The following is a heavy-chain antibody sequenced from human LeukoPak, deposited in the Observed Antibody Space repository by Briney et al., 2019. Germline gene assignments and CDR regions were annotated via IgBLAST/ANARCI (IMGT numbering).Heavy chain of an antibody. D-gene: IGHD1-1*01. CDR2: IYYSGST. CDR3: ARERQLPLYYFDY. J-gene: IGHJ4*02. V-gene: IGHV4-30-4*01. Sequence: SETLSLTCTVSDGSISSYYWSWIRQPPGKGLDWIGYIYYSGSTYYNPSLKSRVTISADTSKNQFSLKLSSVTAADTAVYYCARERQLPLYYFDYWGQGTLVTVSS. CDR1: DGSISSYY.